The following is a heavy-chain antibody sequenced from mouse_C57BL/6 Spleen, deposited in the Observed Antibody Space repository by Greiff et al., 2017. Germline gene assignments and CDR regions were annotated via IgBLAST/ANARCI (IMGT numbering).Heavy chain of an antibody. CDR3: ARCPNDGSSPFAY. J-gene: IGHJ2*01. CDR2: INPSNGGT. V-gene: IGHV1-53*01. D-gene: IGHD1-1*01. Sequence: VQLQQPGTELVKPGASVKLSCTASGYTFTSYWMHWVKQRPGQGLEWIGNINPSNGGTNYNEKFKSKATLTVDKSSSTAYMQLSRLTSEDSAVYYCARCPNDGSSPFAYWGHGTTLTVSS. CDR1: GYTFTSYW.